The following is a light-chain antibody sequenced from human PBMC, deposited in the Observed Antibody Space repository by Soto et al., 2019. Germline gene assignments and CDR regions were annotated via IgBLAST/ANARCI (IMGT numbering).Light chain of an antibody. CDR3: QQRSSWPHP. CDR1: QSVSRTY. Sequence: EIGSTMSVATLSLSPCQRASLYCMASQSVSRTYLAWYQQEPGQAPRLLIYDASNRATGIPARFSGSGSGTDFTLTISSLEPEDFAVYYCQQRSSWPHPLGQGTRLEIK. J-gene: IGKJ5*01. CDR2: DAS. V-gene: IGKV3-11*01.